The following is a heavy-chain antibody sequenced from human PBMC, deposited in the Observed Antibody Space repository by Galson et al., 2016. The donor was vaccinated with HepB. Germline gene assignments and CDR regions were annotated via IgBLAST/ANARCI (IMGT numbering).Heavy chain of an antibody. V-gene: IGHV3-23*01. J-gene: IGHJ6*02. CDR3: AKGWMDV. Sequence: LRLSCAASGLTFGNYVMSWVRQAPGKGLEGVSGISASSTYYPDSVKGRFTISRDNSKNTLYLQMNSLRGEDTAIYYCAKGWMDVWGQGTTVTVSS. CDR2: ISASST. D-gene: IGHD5-24*01. CDR1: GLTFGNYV.